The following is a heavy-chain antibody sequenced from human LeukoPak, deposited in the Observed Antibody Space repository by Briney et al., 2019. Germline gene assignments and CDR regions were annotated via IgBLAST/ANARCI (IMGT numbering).Heavy chain of an antibody. V-gene: IGHV3-33*01. CDR1: GFTFSAYG. Sequence: PGGSVRLSCAASGFTFSAYGIHWVRRAPGKGLEWVALLWYDGSNEGYADSVKGRFTISRDNSKNTLYLQMNSLRAEDTAVYYCARPLAARRSFDYWGQGTLVTVSS. D-gene: IGHD6-6*01. CDR3: ARPLAARRSFDY. CDR2: LWYDGSNE. J-gene: IGHJ4*02.